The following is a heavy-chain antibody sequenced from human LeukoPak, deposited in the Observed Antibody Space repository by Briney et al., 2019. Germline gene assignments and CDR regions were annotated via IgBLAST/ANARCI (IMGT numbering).Heavy chain of an antibody. D-gene: IGHD6-19*01. Sequence: GGSLRLSCAASGFTFPNYVMSWVRQAPGKGLEWVAVISYDGSNKYYADSVKGRFTISRDNSKNTLYLQMNSLRAEDTAVYYCARELTRGIAVGGVGYWGQGTLVTVSS. V-gene: IGHV3-30-3*01. CDR1: GFTFPNYV. J-gene: IGHJ4*02. CDR3: ARELTRGIAVGGVGY. CDR2: ISYDGSNK.